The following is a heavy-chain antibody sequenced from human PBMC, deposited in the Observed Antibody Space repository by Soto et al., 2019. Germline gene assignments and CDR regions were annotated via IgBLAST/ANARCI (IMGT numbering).Heavy chain of an antibody. J-gene: IGHJ6*02. CDR1: GYTFTSYG. CDR2: ISAYNGNT. CDR3: ARDVGDTNYYYYGMDV. D-gene: IGHD3-10*01. V-gene: IGHV1-18*01. Sequence: GASVKVSCKASGYTFTSYGISWVRQAPGQGLEWMGWISAYNGNTNYAQKLQGRVTMTTDTSTSTAYMELRSLRSDDTAVYYCARDVGDTNYYYYGMDVWGQGTTVTVSS.